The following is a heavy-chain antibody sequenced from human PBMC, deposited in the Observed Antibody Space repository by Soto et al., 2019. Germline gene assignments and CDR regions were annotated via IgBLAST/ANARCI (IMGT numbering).Heavy chain of an antibody. V-gene: IGHV3-48*01. D-gene: IGHD2-8*01. CDR2: ISGSSSMI. Sequence: DVQLVESGGGLVQPGGSLRLSCAASGFTFSSYSMNWVRQAPGKGLEWVSYISGSSSMIYYADSVKGRFTISRDNAKNSLYPQMNSLRAEDTAVYYGARDLTPRQEMLYALLSYWGQGTLVTVSS. CDR3: ARDLTPRQEMLYALLSY. J-gene: IGHJ4*02. CDR1: GFTFSSYS.